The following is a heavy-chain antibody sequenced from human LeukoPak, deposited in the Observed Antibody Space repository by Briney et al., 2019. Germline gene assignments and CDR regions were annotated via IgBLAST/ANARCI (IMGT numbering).Heavy chain of an antibody. Sequence: GGSLRLSCAASGFTFSDSWMSWVRQAPGKGPEWVANIKPDEGEKFYVDSVKGRFTVSRDNARNSLFLQMNSLRVEDTAVYYCATYKNWVAGDVWGQGTTVSVSS. J-gene: IGHJ6*02. V-gene: IGHV3-7*01. CDR3: ATYKNWVAGDV. CDR1: GFTFSDSW. D-gene: IGHD7-27*01. CDR2: IKPDEGEK.